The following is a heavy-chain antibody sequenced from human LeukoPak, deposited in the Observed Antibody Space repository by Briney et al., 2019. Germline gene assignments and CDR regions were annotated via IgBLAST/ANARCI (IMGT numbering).Heavy chain of an antibody. V-gene: IGHV5-51*01. J-gene: IGHJ4*02. CDR2: IYPGDSDT. CDR1: GYSFTTNW. Sequence: GESLKISCKGSGYSFTTNWIAWVRQMPGKDLEWIGIIYPGDSDTRYSPSFQGQVTISADKSIGTAYLQWSGLKASDTAMYYCARHVTGGVDYWAQGTLVTVSS. D-gene: IGHD7-27*01. CDR3: ARHVTGGVDY.